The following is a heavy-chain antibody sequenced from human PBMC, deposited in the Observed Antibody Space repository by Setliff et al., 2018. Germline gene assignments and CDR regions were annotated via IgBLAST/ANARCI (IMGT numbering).Heavy chain of an antibody. CDR2: IYYSGST. CDR1: GGSISSDTYY. CDR3: ARHTGYSGYGDDAFDI. J-gene: IGHJ3*02. V-gene: IGHV4-39*07. D-gene: IGHD5-12*01. Sequence: SETLSLTCTVSGGSISSDTYYWGWIRQPPGKGLEWIGSIYYSGSTYYNPSLKSRVTISVDTSKNQFSLKLSSVTAADTAVYYCARHTGYSGYGDDAFDIWGQGTMVTVSS.